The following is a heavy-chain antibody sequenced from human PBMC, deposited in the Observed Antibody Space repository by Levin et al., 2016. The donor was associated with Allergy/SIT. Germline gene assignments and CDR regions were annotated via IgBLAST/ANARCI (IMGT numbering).Heavy chain of an antibody. CDR2: VWYDGSNE. Sequence: VRQAPGKGLEWVAFVWYDGSNENYADSVKGRFTISRDNSKNTLYLQMNSLRAEDTALYYCASLSLSIFGVARGAFDFWGQGTMVTVSS. J-gene: IGHJ3*01. D-gene: IGHD3-3*01. CDR3: ASLSLSIFGVARGAFDF. V-gene: IGHV3-33*01.